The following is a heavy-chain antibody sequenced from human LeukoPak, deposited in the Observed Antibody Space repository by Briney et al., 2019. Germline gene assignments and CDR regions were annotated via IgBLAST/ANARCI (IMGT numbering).Heavy chain of an antibody. J-gene: IGHJ6*02. CDR2: ISSSSSYI. CDR3: AREYSSSLYYYYGMDV. V-gene: IGHV3-21*01. Sequence: KPGGSLRLSCAASGFTFSSYSMNWVRQAPGKGLGWVSSISSSSSYIYYADSVKGRFTISRDNAKNSLYLQMNSLRAEDTAVYYCAREYSSSLYYYYGMDVWGQGTTVTVSS. CDR1: GFTFSSYS. D-gene: IGHD6-6*01.